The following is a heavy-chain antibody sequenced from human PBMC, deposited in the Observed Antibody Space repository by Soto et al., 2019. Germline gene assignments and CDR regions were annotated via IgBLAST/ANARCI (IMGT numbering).Heavy chain of an antibody. CDR3: ARATYDYIWGSYRYRGEFDY. V-gene: IGHV3-11*01. CDR2: ISSSGSTI. Sequence: QVQLVEPGGGLVKPGGSLRLSCAASGFTFSDYYMSWIRQAPGKGLEWVSYISSSGSTIYYADSVEGRFTISRDNAKNSLYLQMNSLRAEDTAVYYCARATYDYIWGSYRYRGEFDYWGQGTLVTVSS. D-gene: IGHD3-16*02. CDR1: GFTFSDYY. J-gene: IGHJ4*02.